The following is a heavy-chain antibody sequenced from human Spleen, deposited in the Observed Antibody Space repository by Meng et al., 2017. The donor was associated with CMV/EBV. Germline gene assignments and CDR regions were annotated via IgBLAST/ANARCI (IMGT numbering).Heavy chain of an antibody. J-gene: IGHJ6*02. CDR2: ISGSGGST. Sequence: GESLKISCAASGFTFSSYAMSWVRQAPGKGLEWVSAISGSGGSTYYADSVKGRFTISRDNSKNTLYLQMNSLRAEDTAIYYCAKAITMVRGASYYGMDVWGQGTTVTVSS. CDR1: GFTFSSYA. CDR3: AKAITMVRGASYYGMDV. D-gene: IGHD3-10*01. V-gene: IGHV3-23*01.